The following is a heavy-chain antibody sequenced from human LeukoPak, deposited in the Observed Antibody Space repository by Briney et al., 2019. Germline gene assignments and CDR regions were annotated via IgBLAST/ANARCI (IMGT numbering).Heavy chain of an antibody. CDR1: GFTVSSNY. CDR2: LYSGGIT. J-gene: IGHJ6*02. Sequence: GGSLRLSCAASGFTVSSNYMSWVRQAPGKGLEWVSILYSGGITYYADSVKGRFTISRDNSKNTLFLQMRSEDTAVYYCARESDLSGRASYYYFAMDVWGQGTTVTVS. V-gene: IGHV3-66*01. D-gene: IGHD3-10*01. CDR3: ARESDLSGRASYYYFAMDV.